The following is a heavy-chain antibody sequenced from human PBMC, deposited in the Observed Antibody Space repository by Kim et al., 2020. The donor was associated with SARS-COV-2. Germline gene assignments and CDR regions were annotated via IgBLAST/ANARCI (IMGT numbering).Heavy chain of an antibody. CDR2: INHSGST. V-gene: IGHV4-34*01. D-gene: IGHD2-2*02. Sequence: SETLSLTCAVYGGSFSGYYWSWIRQPPGKGLEWIGEINHSGSTNYNPSLKSRVTISVDTSKNQFSLKLSSVTAADTAVYYCARERYIVVVPAAIRAGRGMDVWGKGTTVTVSS. J-gene: IGHJ6*03. CDR1: GGSFSGYY. CDR3: ARERYIVVVPAAIRAGRGMDV.